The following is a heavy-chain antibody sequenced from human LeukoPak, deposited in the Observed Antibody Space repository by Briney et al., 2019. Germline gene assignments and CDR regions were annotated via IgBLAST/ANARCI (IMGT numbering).Heavy chain of an antibody. CDR3: ARMGFYYGMDV. Sequence: KPSETLSLTCAVSGGSISSGGYSWSWIRQPPGKGLEWIGYIYHSGSTYYNPSLKSRVTISVDRSKNQFSLKLSSVTAADTAVYYYARMGFYYGMDVWGQGTTVTVSS. CDR2: IYHSGST. V-gene: IGHV4-30-2*01. CDR1: GGSISSGGYS. D-gene: IGHD3-16*01. J-gene: IGHJ6*02.